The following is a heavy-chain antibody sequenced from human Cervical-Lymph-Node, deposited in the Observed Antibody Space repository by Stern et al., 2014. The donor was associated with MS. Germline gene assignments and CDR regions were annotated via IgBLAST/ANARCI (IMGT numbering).Heavy chain of an antibody. V-gene: IGHV1-69*01. CDR1: GDTFGTYT. CDR2: IIPIFGTA. Sequence: VQLVESGAEVRKPGSSVKVSCKASGDTFGTYTFSWVRQAPGQGLEWMGGIIPIFGTANYAQEFQGTVTITAGESTNTGYMELSSLRSEDTAVYYCAREGKGRNGYNNPFDYWGQGTLVTVSS. CDR3: AREGKGRNGYNNPFDY. D-gene: IGHD5-24*01. J-gene: IGHJ4*02.